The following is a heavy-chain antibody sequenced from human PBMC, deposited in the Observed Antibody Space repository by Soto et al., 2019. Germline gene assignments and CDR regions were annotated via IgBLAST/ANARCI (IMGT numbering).Heavy chain of an antibody. J-gene: IGHJ4*02. CDR3: AREGGELFVFDY. CDR2: IIPIFRTA. V-gene: IGHV1-69*01. CDR1: GGTFSSYA. Sequence: QVQLVQSGAEVKKPGSSVRVSCKASGGTFSSYAISWVRQAPGQRLEWKGGIIPIFRTANYAQKFQGRVTITAGEPTSTAYMELSSLRSEDTAGYYCAREGGELFVFDYWGQGTLVTVSS. D-gene: IGHD3-16*01.